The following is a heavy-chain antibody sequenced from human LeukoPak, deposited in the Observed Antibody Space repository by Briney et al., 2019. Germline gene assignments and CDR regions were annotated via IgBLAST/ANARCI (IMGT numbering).Heavy chain of an antibody. J-gene: IGHJ6*02. CDR1: GGSFSGYY. Sequence: SETLSLTCAVYGGSFSGYYWSWIRQPPGKGLEWIGEINHSGSTNYNPSLKSRVTISVDTSKNQFSLKLSSVTAADTAVYYCARVWGGYYYYGMDVWGQGTTVTVSS. D-gene: IGHD7-27*01. CDR3: ARVWGGYYYYGMDV. CDR2: INHSGST. V-gene: IGHV4-34*01.